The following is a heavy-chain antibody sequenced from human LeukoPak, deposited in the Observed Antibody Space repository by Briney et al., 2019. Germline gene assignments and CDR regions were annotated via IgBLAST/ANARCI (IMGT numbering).Heavy chain of an antibody. CDR3: ARDDDGYSPHDAFDI. D-gene: IGHD5-24*01. J-gene: IGHJ3*02. Sequence: SVKVSCKASGGTFSSYAISWVRQAPGQGLEWMGRIIPILGIANYAQKFQGTVTITADKSTSTAYMELSSLRSEDTAVYYCARDDDGYSPHDAFDIWGQGTMVTVSS. V-gene: IGHV1-69*04. CDR2: IIPILGIA. CDR1: GGTFSSYA.